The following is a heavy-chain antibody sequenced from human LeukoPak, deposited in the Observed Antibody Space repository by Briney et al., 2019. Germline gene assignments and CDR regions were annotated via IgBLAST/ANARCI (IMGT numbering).Heavy chain of an antibody. J-gene: IGHJ4*02. CDR3: AKLEGGYSSGYYPDY. CDR2: ISGSGGST. D-gene: IGHD3-22*01. Sequence: GGSLRLSCAASGFTFSSYAMSWVRQAPGKGLEWVSAISGSGGSTYYADSVKGRSTISRDNSKNTLYLQMNSLRAEDTAVYYCAKLEGGYSSGYYPDYWGQGTLVTVSS. CDR1: GFTFSSYA. V-gene: IGHV3-23*01.